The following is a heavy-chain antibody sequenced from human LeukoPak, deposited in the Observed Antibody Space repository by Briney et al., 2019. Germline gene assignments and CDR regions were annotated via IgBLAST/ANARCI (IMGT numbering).Heavy chain of an antibody. D-gene: IGHD2-2*01. J-gene: IGHJ3*02. CDR3: ARDLGYCSSTSCYRGAFDI. V-gene: IGHV1-18*01. CDR1: GYTFTSYG. Sequence: ASVKVSCKASGYTFTSYGISWVRQAPGQGLEWMGWISAYNSNTNYAQKLQGRVTMTTDTSTSTAYMELRSLRSGDTAVYYCARDLGYCSSTSCYRGAFDIWGQGTMVTVSS. CDR2: ISAYNSNT.